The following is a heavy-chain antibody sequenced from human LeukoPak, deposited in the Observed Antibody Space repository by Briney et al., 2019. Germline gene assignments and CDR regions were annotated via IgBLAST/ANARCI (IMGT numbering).Heavy chain of an antibody. Sequence: GASVKVSCKASGYTFTSYAMNWVRQAPGQGLEWMGWINTNTGNPTYAQGFTGRFVFSLDTSVSTAYLQISSLKAEDTAVYYCARDAVLLWFGELDPDYYFDFWGQGTLATVSS. D-gene: IGHD3-10*01. J-gene: IGHJ4*02. V-gene: IGHV7-4-1*02. CDR2: INTNTGNP. CDR1: GYTFTSYA. CDR3: ARDAVLLWFGELDPDYYFDF.